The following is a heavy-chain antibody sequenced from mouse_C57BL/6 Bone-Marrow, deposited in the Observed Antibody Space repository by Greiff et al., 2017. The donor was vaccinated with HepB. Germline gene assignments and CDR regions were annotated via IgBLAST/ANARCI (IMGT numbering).Heavy chain of an antibody. CDR2: IHPNSGST. J-gene: IGHJ2*01. V-gene: IGHV1-64*01. Sequence: QVQLKQPGAELVKPGASVKLSCKASGYTFTSYWMHWVKQRPGQGLEWIGMIHPNSGSTNYNEKFKSKATLTVDKSSSTAYLELSRLTSDDSAVYYCAILLWPFYWGQGTTLTVSS. D-gene: IGHD2-1*01. CDR1: GYTFTSYW. CDR3: AILLWPFY.